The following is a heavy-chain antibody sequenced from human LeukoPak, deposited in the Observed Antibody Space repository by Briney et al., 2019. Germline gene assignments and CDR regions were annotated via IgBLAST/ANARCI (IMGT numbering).Heavy chain of an antibody. CDR3: AREGADIVVVVAAGHLDY. CDR2: ISYDGSNK. V-gene: IGHV3-30*03. CDR1: GFTFSSYG. J-gene: IGHJ4*02. Sequence: GRSLRLSCAASGFTFSSYGMHWVRQAPGKGLEWVAVISYDGSNKYYADSVKGRFTISRDNSRNTLYLQMNSLRAEDTAVYYCAREGADIVVVVAAGHLDYWGQGTLVTVSS. D-gene: IGHD2-15*01.